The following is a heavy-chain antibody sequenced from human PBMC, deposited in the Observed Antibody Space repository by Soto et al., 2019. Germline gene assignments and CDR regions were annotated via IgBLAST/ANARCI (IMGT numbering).Heavy chain of an antibody. CDR3: ARVKMVRGTYFDY. V-gene: IGHV4-59*01. Sequence: SETLSLTCAVSGGSISSYYWSWIRQPPGKGLEWIGYIYYSGRTDYNPSLKSRVTISVDTSKNQFSLKLSSVTAADTAVYYCARVKMVRGTYFDYWGQGTLVTVSS. CDR2: IYYSGRT. J-gene: IGHJ4*02. D-gene: IGHD3-10*01. CDR1: GGSISSYY.